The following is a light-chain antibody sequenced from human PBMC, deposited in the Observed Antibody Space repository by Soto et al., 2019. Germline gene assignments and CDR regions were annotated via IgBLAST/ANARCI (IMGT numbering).Light chain of an antibody. J-gene: IGLJ1*01. Sequence: QSVLTQPASASGSPGQSITISCTGTSSDVGSYNLVSWYQQHPGKAPKLMIYEVSKRPSGVSNRFSGSKSGNTASLTISGLQAEDEADYYCCSYAGSSTFLYVFGTGTKLTVL. CDR2: EVS. V-gene: IGLV2-23*02. CDR1: SSDVGSYNL. CDR3: CSYAGSSTFLYV.